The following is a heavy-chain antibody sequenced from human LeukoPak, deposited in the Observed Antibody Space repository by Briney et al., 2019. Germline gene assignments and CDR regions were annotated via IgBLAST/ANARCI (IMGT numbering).Heavy chain of an antibody. V-gene: IGHV3-23*01. CDR3: AKNRAVTPFYDY. CDR1: AFTFSSCA. CDR2: ISGNGAGT. D-gene: IGHD4-11*01. Sequence: PGGSLRLSCAASAFTFSSCAMTWVRQAPGKGLEWVSAISGNGAGTYYADSVKGRFTISRDNSKNTLHLQMDSLRAEDTAVYYCAKNRAVTPFYDYWGQGTLVTVSS. J-gene: IGHJ4*02.